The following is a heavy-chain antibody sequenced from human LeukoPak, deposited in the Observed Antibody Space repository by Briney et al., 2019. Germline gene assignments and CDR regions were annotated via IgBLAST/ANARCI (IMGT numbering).Heavy chain of an antibody. CDR2: IYHSGST. Sequence: SQTLSLTCAVSGGSISSGGYSWSWIRQPPGKGLEWIGYIYHSGSTYYNPSLKSRVTISVDRSKNQFSLKLSSVTAADTAVYYCARAGYSYGYFDHWGQGTLVTVSS. V-gene: IGHV4-30-2*01. CDR1: GGSISSGGYS. D-gene: IGHD5-18*01. J-gene: IGHJ4*02. CDR3: ARAGYSYGYFDH.